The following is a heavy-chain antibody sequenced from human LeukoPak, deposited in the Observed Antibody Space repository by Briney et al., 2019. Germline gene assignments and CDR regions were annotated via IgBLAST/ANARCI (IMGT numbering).Heavy chain of an antibody. CDR2: ISAYNGNT. Sequence: ASVKVSCKASGYTFTSYGISWVRQAPGQGLEWMGWISAYNGNTSYAQKLQGRVTMTTDTSTSTAHMELRSLRSDDTAVYYCARDKVVTNTRSYYYYGMDVWGQGTTVTVSS. CDR1: GYTFTSYG. CDR3: ARDKVVTNTRSYYYYGMDV. D-gene: IGHD2-21*02. J-gene: IGHJ6*02. V-gene: IGHV1-18*01.